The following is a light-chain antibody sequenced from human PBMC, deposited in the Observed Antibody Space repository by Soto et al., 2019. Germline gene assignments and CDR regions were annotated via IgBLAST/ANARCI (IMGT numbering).Light chain of an antibody. Sequence: QSALTQPASVSGSPGQSITISCTGTSSDVGNFNLVSWYQHHPGKAPKLMIYEVTKRPSGVSNRFSGSKSGNTASLTISGLQADDEADYYCYSYAGTHTYVFGTGTKLTVL. CDR2: EVT. V-gene: IGLV2-23*02. CDR3: YSYAGTHTYV. J-gene: IGLJ1*01. CDR1: SSDVGNFNL.